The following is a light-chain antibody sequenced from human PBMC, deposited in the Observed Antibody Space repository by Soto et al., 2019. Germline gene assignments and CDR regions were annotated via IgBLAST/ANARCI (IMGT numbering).Light chain of an antibody. CDR1: QSVRSSF. CDR3: QQYAVSHRT. V-gene: IGKV3-20*01. J-gene: IGKJ1*01. CDR2: ATS. Sequence: EIVLTQSPGTLSLSPGERATLSCRASQSVRSSFLAWYQQKPGQAPRLLIYATSSRATGIPDRFSGSGSGTDFTLTISRLEPEDFAVYYCQQYAVSHRTFGQGTKVEI.